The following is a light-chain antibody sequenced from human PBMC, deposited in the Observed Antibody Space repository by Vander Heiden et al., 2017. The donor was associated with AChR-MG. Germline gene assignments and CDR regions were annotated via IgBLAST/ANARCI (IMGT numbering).Light chain of an antibody. J-gene: IGKJ1*01. Sequence: EIVLTQSPGTLSLSPGERATLSCRASQTITSNCLAWYQQKPGQAPRLLIYGASSRATGIPDRFSGSGSGTDFTLIISRLEPEDFALYFCQQYGRSSGSFGQGTKVEIK. CDR3: QQYGRSSGS. CDR1: QTITSNC. V-gene: IGKV3-20*01. CDR2: GAS.